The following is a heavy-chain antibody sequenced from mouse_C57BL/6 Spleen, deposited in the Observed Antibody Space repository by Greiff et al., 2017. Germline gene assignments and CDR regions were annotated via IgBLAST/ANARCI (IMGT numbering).Heavy chain of an antibody. Sequence: VQLQQPGAELVKPGASVKLSCKASGYTFTSYWMQWVKQRPGQGLEWIGEIDPSDSYTNYNQKFKGKATLTVDTSSSTAYMQLSSLTSEASAVYYCARWGDRTVVGAYYAMDYWGQGTSVTVSS. CDR3: ARWGDRTVVGAYYAMDY. CDR1: GYTFTSYW. D-gene: IGHD1-1*01. V-gene: IGHV1-50*01. J-gene: IGHJ4*01. CDR2: IDPSDSYT.